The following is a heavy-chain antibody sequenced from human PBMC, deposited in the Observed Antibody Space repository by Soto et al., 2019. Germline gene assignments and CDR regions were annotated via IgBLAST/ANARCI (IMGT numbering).Heavy chain of an antibody. J-gene: IGHJ6*02. CDR3: AKCRGNVVDIVVVPAAGICPYGMDV. Sequence: GGSLRLSCAASGFTFSSYGMHWVRQAPGKGLEWVAVISYDGSNKYYADSVKGRFTISRDNSKNTLYLQMNSLRAEDTAVYYCAKCRGNVVDIVVVPAAGICPYGMDVWGQGTTVTVSS. D-gene: IGHD2-2*01. CDR1: GFTFSSYG. CDR2: ISYDGSNK. V-gene: IGHV3-30*18.